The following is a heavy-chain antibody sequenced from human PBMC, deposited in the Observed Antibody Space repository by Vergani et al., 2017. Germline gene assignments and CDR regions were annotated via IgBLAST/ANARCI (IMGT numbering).Heavy chain of an antibody. CDR2: MNPISGNT. CDR3: ARVQVGRTDWFDP. Sequence: QVQLVQSGAEVKKPGASVKVSCKASGYTFTSDDINWVRQATGQGLEWMGWMNPISGNTGYAQNLQGRITITRDTSVNTAYMELSSLTSEDMAVYYCARVQVGRTDWFDPWGQGTLVTVSS. CDR1: GYTFTSDD. V-gene: IGHV1-8*03. J-gene: IGHJ5*02. D-gene: IGHD1-1*01.